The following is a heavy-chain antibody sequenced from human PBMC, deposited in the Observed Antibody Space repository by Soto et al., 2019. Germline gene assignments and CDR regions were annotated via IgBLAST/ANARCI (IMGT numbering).Heavy chain of an antibody. CDR3: ARTAGITIFGVVTILVLYGMDV. V-gene: IGHV1-3*01. Sequence: ASVKVSCKASGYTFTSYAMHWVRQAPGQRLEWMGWINAGNGNTKYSQKFQGRVTITRDTSASTAYMELSSLRSEDTAEYYCARTAGITIFGVVTILVLYGMDVWGQGTTVTVSS. J-gene: IGHJ6*02. CDR2: INAGNGNT. D-gene: IGHD3-3*01. CDR1: GYTFTSYA.